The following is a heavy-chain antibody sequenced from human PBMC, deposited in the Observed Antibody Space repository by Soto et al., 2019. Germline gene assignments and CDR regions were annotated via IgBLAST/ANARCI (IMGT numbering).Heavy chain of an antibody. J-gene: IGHJ6*02. CDR3: AINADV. Sequence: QVQLQEPGPGLVKPSETLSLTCTVSGASIRGHFWSWIRQPPGKGLEWIAYIYNSESNYNPSLESRVTISVDTSKNQLSLKLSSVVAADSAVYYCAINADVWGQGTTVTVSS. V-gene: IGHV4-59*08. CDR2: IYNSES. CDR1: GASIRGHF.